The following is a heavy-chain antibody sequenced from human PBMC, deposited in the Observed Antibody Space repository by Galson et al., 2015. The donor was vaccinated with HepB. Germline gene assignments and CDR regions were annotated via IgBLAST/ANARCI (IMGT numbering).Heavy chain of an antibody. D-gene: IGHD6-13*01. J-gene: IGHJ5*02. CDR2: IIPIFGTA. CDR1: GGTFSSYA. CDR3: ALSSSWYNWFDP. V-gene: IGHV1-69*06. Sequence: SVKVSCKASGGTFSSYAISWVRQAPGQGLEWMGGIIPIFGTANYAQKFQGRVTITADKSTSTAYMELSSLRSEDTAVYYCALSSSWYNWFDPWGQGTLVTVSS.